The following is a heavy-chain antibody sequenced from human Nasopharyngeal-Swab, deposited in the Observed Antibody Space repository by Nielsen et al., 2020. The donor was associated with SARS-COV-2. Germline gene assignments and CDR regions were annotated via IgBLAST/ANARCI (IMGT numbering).Heavy chain of an antibody. J-gene: IGHJ6*03. Sequence: WVRQAPGQGLEWMGGIIPIFGTANYAQKFQGRVTITADESTSTAYMELSSLRSEDTAVYYCARGKPPQDYSNYEGRPSILCYYYYMDVWGKGTTVTVSS. CDR3: ARGKPPQDYSNYEGRPSILCYYYYMDV. D-gene: IGHD4-11*01. CDR2: IIPIFGTA. V-gene: IGHV1-69*01.